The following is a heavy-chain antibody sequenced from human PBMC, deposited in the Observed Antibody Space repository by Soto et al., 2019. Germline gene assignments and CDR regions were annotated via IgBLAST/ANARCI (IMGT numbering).Heavy chain of an antibody. CDR2: ISYDGSNK. Sequence: PGGSLRLSCAASGFTFSSYAMHWVRQAPGKGLEWVAVISYDGSNKYYADSVKGRFTISRDNSKNTLYLQTNSLRAEDTAVYYCARDGVAARLDYYYGMDVWGQGTTVTVSS. CDR1: GFTFSSYA. J-gene: IGHJ6*02. V-gene: IGHV3-30-3*01. D-gene: IGHD6-6*01. CDR3: ARDGVAARLDYYYGMDV.